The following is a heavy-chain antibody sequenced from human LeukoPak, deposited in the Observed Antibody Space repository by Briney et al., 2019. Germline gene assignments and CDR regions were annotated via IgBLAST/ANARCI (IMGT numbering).Heavy chain of an antibody. J-gene: IGHJ4*02. CDR1: GYSFRDHS. D-gene: IGHD3/OR15-3a*01. Sequence: GGSLRLSCTGSGYSFRDHSMSWVRQPPGKGLEWVGFITSKPYGEATHYAASVSGRFTSSRDDSKSVAYLQMNSLKTEDTAVYYCVRHDGMILPVWGQGTLVTVSS. CDR3: VRHDGMILPV. V-gene: IGHV3-49*04. CDR2: ITSKPYGEAT.